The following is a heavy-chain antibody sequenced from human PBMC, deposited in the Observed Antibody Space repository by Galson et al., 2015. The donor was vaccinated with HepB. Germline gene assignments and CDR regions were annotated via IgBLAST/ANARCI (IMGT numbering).Heavy chain of an antibody. J-gene: IGHJ6*02. CDR2: ISYDGSHK. CDR3: ARVFTMIVVVTYGMDV. CDR1: GFTFSGYA. V-gene: IGHV3-30*04. Sequence: SLRLSCAASGFTFSGYAMHWVRQAPGKGLEWVAVISYDGSHKYYADSVKSRFTISRDNSKNTLYLQMNSLRAEDTAVYYCARVFTMIVVVTYGMDVWGQGTTVTVSS. D-gene: IGHD3-22*01.